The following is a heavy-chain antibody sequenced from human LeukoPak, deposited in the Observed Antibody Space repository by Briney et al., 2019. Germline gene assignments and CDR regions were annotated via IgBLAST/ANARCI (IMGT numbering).Heavy chain of an antibody. CDR2: IKQDGSEK. V-gene: IGHV3-7*01. D-gene: IGHD5-12*01. CDR1: GFTFSSYW. J-gene: IGHJ4*02. Sequence: PGGSLRLSCAASGFTFSSYWMSWVRQAPGKGLEWVANIKQDGSEKYYVDSVKGRFTISRDNAKNSLYLQMNSLRAEDTAVYYCASAGRAAYSGYDLEWGQGTPVTVSS. CDR3: ASAGRAAYSGYDLE.